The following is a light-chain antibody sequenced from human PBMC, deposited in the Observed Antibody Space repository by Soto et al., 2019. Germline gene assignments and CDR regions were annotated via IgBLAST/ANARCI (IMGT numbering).Light chain of an antibody. Sequence: DIQMTQSPSSVSASIGDTVTITCRASQDISTLLAWYQQKPGKAPKLLIYGASTLESGVPSRFRGRGSGTDFTLTISSLQPEDFATYCCHQSDILPLTFGGGTKVEIK. CDR2: GAS. V-gene: IGKV1D-12*01. CDR3: HQSDILPLT. J-gene: IGKJ4*01. CDR1: QDISTL.